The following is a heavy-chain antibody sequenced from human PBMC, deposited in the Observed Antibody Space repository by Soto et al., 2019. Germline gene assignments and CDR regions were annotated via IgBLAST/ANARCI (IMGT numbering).Heavy chain of an antibody. CDR3: ARATIVLVPAAMVSHWFDP. CDR1: GGSISSGDYY. V-gene: IGHV4-30-4*01. CDR2: IYYSGST. D-gene: IGHD2-2*01. J-gene: IGHJ5*02. Sequence: PSETLSRTCTVSGGSISSGDYYWSWIRQPPGKGLEWIGYIYYSGSTYYNPSLKSRVTISVDTSKNQFSLKLSSVTAADTAVYYCARATIVLVPAAMVSHWFDPWGQGTLVTVSS.